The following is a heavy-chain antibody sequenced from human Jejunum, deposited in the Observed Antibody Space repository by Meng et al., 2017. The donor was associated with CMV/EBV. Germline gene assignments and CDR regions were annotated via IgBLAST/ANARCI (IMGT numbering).Heavy chain of an antibody. Sequence: CGVLDGSVSDYYGTWIRQSPGRGLEWIGEISHSGSLNYNPPLKSRVTISMDTSKDQVSLRLSSVTAADTAVYYCARGNFYYGMDVWGQGTTVTVSS. CDR1: DGSVSDYY. J-gene: IGHJ6*02. CDR2: ISHSGSL. V-gene: IGHV4-34*01. D-gene: IGHD3-10*01. CDR3: ARGNFYYGMDV.